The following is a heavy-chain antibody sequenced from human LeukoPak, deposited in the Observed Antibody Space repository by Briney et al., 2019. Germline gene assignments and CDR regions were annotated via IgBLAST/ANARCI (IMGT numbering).Heavy chain of an antibody. CDR3: ARVSGSGWHFDY. Sequence: PGGSLRLSCAPSGFTFSNYEMNWVRQAPGKGLEWVSFISSSGVLIYYADSVKGRFTISRDNAMNSLYLQLNSLRVEDTAVYYCARVSGSGWHFDYWGQGSLVTVSS. J-gene: IGHJ4*02. D-gene: IGHD6-19*01. V-gene: IGHV3-48*03. CDR1: GFTFSNYE. CDR2: ISSSGVLI.